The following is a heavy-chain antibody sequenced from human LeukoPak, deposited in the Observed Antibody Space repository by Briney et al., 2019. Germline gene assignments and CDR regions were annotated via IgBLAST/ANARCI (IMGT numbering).Heavy chain of an antibody. CDR3: ARHSSVAGTSGCFDS. J-gene: IGHJ5*01. V-gene: IGHV5-51*01. D-gene: IGHD6-19*01. CDR2: IYPFDSNT. Sequence: GASLKISCQGSGSNFTTYWIGWVRQMPGKGLEWMGIIYPFDSNTRYSPSFQGQVTISADKSISTAYLQWSSLSDTDTATYYCARHSSVAGTSGCFDSWGQGTLVTVSS. CDR1: GSNFTTYW.